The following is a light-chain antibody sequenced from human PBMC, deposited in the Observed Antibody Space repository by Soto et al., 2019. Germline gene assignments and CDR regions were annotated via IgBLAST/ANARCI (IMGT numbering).Light chain of an antibody. CDR3: GADHGSGSNFVSYVV. CDR1: SGYSNYK. J-gene: IGLJ2*01. V-gene: IGLV9-49*01. Sequence: QSALTQPPSASASLGASVTLTCTLSSGYSNYKVDWYQQRPGKGPRFVMRVGAGGIVGSKGDGIPDRFSVLGSGLNRYLTINNIQEEDESDYHCGADHGSGSNFVSYVVFGGGTKLTVL. CDR2: VGAGGIVG.